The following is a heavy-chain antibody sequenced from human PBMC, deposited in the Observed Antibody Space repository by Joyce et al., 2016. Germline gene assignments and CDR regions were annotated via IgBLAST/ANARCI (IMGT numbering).Heavy chain of an antibody. CDR1: GFTFNNFE. V-gene: IGHV3-30-3*01. J-gene: IGHJ4*02. D-gene: IGHD5-12*01. CDR2: ITRDGSNK. CDR3: ARDRGYSGYDPGDY. Sequence: PASGFTFNNFELHWVRQAPGQGLEWVAVITRDGSNKSYADSLKGRFTISRDNSNNTLYLQMNSLRVEDTAVYYCARDRGYSGYDPGDYWGQGTLVTVSS.